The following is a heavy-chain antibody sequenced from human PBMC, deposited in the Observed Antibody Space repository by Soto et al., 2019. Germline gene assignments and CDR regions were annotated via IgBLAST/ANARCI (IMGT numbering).Heavy chain of an antibody. Sequence: EVQLVESGGGLVQPGGSLRLSCAASGFTFSGHWMHWVRRPPGKGLVWVSRINSDGSGTIYADSVKGRFTIARDNAKNTLYLQMNSLRAEDTAVYYCARGVDWYYAMDVWGQGTTVTVSS. CDR3: ARGVDWYYAMDV. V-gene: IGHV3-74*01. D-gene: IGHD2-21*01. CDR1: GFTFSGHW. CDR2: INSDGSGT. J-gene: IGHJ6*02.